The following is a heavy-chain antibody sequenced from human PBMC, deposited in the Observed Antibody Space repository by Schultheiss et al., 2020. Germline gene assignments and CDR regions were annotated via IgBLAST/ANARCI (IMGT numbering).Heavy chain of an antibody. V-gene: IGHV4-59*01. D-gene: IGHD6-13*01. Sequence: SETLSLTCTVSGGSISSYYWSWIRQPPGKGLEWIGYIYYSGSTNYNPSLKSRVTISVDTSKNQFSLKLSSVTAADTAVYYCARDPYSSSWPPSNWFDPWGQGTLVTVSS. J-gene: IGHJ5*02. CDR3: ARDPYSSSWPPSNWFDP. CDR2: IYYSGST. CDR1: GGSISSYY.